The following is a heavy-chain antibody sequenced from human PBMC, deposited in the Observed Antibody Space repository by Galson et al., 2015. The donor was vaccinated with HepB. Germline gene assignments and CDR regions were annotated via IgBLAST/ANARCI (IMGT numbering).Heavy chain of an antibody. CDR1: GGTFNNYA. Sequence: SVKVSCKASGGTFNNYAISWVRQAPGQGPEWMGGIIPIFGTANYAQNFRGRVTITADKSTSTAYMELRSLRSEDTAVYYCAREARYYYDSSGYYVFDYWGQGTLVTVSS. CDR3: AREARYYYDSSGYYVFDY. J-gene: IGHJ4*02. V-gene: IGHV1-69*06. CDR2: IIPIFGTA. D-gene: IGHD3-22*01.